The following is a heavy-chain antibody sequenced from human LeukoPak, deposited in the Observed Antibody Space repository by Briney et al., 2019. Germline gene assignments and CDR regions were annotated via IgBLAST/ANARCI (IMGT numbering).Heavy chain of an antibody. V-gene: IGHV1-24*01. J-gene: IGHJ6*03. CDR1: GYSLTKLS. CDR3: ATDHIEDYNSSSRENFYFYMDV. D-gene: IGHD6-6*01. CDR2: FDPEDVET. Sequence: ASVKVSCKVSGYSLTKLSMHWVRQAPGKGLEWMGGFDPEDVETFYAQNLQGRVTMTEDPSTGTAYMELSSLRSEDTAVYYCATDHIEDYNSSSRENFYFYMDVWGTGTTVTVSS.